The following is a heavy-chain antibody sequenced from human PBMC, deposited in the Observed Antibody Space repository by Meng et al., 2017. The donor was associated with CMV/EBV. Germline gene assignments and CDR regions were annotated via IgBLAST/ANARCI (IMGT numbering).Heavy chain of an antibody. J-gene: IGHJ4*02. D-gene: IGHD3-3*01. CDR3: ARALRFLEWLPDY. CDR1: GCSISSSTYY. V-gene: IGHV4-39*07. Sequence: GSLRLSCAVSGCSISSSTYYWGWIRQPPGRGLEWIANIYYTGKTYSNPSLKSRVTISVDTSKNQFSLKLSSVTAADTAVYYCARALRFLEWLPDYWGQGTLVTVSS. CDR2: IYYTGKT.